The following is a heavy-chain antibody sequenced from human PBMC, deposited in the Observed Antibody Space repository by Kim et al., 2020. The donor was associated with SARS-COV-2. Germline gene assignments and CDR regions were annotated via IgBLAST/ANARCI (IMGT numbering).Heavy chain of an antibody. CDR2: INHSGST. CDR1: GGSFSGYY. V-gene: IGHV4-34*01. Sequence: SETLSLTCAVYGGSFSGYYWSWIRQPPGKGLEWIGEINHSGSTNYNPSLKSRVTISVDTSKNQFSLKLSSVTAADTAVYYCARGFWSGYWNGDAFDIWGQGTMVTVSS. CDR3: ARGFWSGYWNGDAFDI. J-gene: IGHJ3*02. D-gene: IGHD3-3*01.